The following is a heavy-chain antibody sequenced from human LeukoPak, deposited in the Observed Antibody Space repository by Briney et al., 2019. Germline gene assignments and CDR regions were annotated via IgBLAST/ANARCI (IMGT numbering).Heavy chain of an antibody. CDR2: INPSGGST. CDR1: GYTFTSYY. V-gene: IGHV1-46*01. J-gene: IGHJ5*02. Sequence: ASVKVSCKASGYTFTSYYMHWVRQAPGQGLEWMGIINPSGGSTSYAQKFQGRVTISVDTSKNQFSLKLSSVTAADTAVYYCARNYGCSGGSCYPNSRGGFDPWGQGTLVTVSS. D-gene: IGHD2-15*01. CDR3: ARNYGCSGGSCYPNSRGGFDP.